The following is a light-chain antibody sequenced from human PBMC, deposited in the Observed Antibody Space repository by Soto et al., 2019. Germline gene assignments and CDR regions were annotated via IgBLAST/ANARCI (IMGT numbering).Light chain of an antibody. V-gene: IGLV2-23*01. CDR3: CSYAGSQV. CDR2: EGS. J-gene: IGLJ2*01. CDR1: SSDVGSYNL. Sequence: QSVLTQPASVSGSPGQSLTISCTGTSSDVGSYNLVSWYQQHPGKAPKLMIYEGSKRPSGVSNRFSGSKSGNTASLTISGLQAEDEADYYCCSYAGSQVFGGGTKVTVL.